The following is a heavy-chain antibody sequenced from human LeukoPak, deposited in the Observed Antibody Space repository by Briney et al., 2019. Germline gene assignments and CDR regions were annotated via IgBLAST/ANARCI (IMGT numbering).Heavy chain of an antibody. D-gene: IGHD3-22*01. CDR3: AREDYLREIDSSGYFVY. J-gene: IGHJ4*02. CDR1: GGSITGYD. V-gene: IGHV4-4*07. CDR2: VYSSGVG. Sequence: SETLSLTCTVSGGSITGYDWNCLRQPAGQGLEWLGRVYSSGVGNYNPSLTSRVTMSVDTSKNQFSLKLTSLTAADTAVYYCAREDYLREIDSSGYFVYWGQGTLVTVSS.